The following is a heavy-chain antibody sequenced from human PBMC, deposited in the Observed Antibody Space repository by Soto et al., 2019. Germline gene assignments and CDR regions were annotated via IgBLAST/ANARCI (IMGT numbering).Heavy chain of an antibody. Sequence: EVQLVESGGGLVQPGGSLRLSCAASGFTVSSYWMHWVRQAPGKGLVWVSRINSDGSSTSYADSVKGRFTISRDNAKNTLYLQMNMLRAEDTAVYYCASLQNSLEYYYYGMDVWGHGTTVTVSS. CDR1: GFTVSSYW. CDR2: INSDGSST. J-gene: IGHJ6*02. V-gene: IGHV3-74*01. CDR3: ASLQNSLEYYYYGMDV. D-gene: IGHD4-4*01.